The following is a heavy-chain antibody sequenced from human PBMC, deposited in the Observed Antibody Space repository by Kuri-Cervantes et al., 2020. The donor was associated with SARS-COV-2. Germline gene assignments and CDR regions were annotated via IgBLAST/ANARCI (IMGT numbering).Heavy chain of an antibody. CDR3: ARVVTIFGVVTDYYYMDV. Sequence: ASVKVSCKASGYTFTSYGISWVRQAPGQGLEWMGWISAYNGNTNYAQKLRGRVTMTTDTSTSTAYMELRSLRSDDTAVYYCARVVTIFGVVTDYYYMDVWGKGTTVTVSS. CDR1: GYTFTSYG. CDR2: ISAYNGNT. V-gene: IGHV1-18*01. D-gene: IGHD3-3*01. J-gene: IGHJ6*03.